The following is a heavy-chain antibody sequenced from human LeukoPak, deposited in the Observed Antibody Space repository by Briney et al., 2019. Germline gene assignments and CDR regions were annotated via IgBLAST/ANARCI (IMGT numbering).Heavy chain of an antibody. D-gene: IGHD2-2*01. J-gene: IGHJ3*02. Sequence: GGSLRLSCAASGFTFSNAWMSWVRQAPGKGLEWVGRIKSKSDGGTTDYAAPVKGRFTISRDDSKNTLYLQMNSLKIEDTAVYYCTTGHIPPGFDICGQGTMVTVSS. CDR3: TTGHIPPGFDI. CDR1: GFTFSNAW. CDR2: IKSKSDGGTT. V-gene: IGHV3-15*01.